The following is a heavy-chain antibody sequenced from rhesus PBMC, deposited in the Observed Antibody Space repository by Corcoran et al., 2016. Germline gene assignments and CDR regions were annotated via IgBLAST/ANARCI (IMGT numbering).Heavy chain of an antibody. CDR1: GGSISDDYY. CDR2: IYGSGGGT. V-gene: IGHV4-106*01. D-gene: IGHD3-34*01. J-gene: IGHJ6*01. CDR3: ARDGWGDYYFVEGYGLDS. Sequence: QVQLQESGPGLVKPSETLSLTCAVSGGSISDDYYWSWIRQPPGKGLEWIGYIYGSGGGTNYKPSLKNRVTISIDTSKTQFSLKLSSVTAADTAVYYCARDGWGDYYFVEGYGLDSWGQGVVVTVSS.